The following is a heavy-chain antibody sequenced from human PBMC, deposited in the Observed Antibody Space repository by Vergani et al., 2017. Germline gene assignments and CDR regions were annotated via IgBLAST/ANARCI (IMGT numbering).Heavy chain of an antibody. CDR1: GYTFTSYG. CDR3: ATDPDIVVVPAAPYYYYYYGMDV. J-gene: IGHJ6*02. Sequence: QVQLVQSGAEVKKPGASVQVSCKASGYTFTSYGISWVRQAPGQGLEWMGWISAYNGNTNYAQKLQGRVTMTTDTSTSTAYMELRSLRSDDTAVYYCATDPDIVVVPAAPYYYYYYGMDVWGQGTTVTVSS. CDR2: ISAYNGNT. V-gene: IGHV1-18*04. D-gene: IGHD2-2*01.